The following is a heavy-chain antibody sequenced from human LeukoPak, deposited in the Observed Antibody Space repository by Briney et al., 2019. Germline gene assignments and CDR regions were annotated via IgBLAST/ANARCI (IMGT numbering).Heavy chain of an antibody. V-gene: IGHV1-8*01. CDR1: GDTFTSYD. CDR2: MNPNSGNT. D-gene: IGHD3-10*01. CDR3: ARGRRDSRQFDY. J-gene: IGHJ4*02. Sequence: ASVKVSCKAAGDTFTSYDINWVRQATGQGLEWMGWMNPNSGNTGYAQKFQDRVTMTRNTSISTAYMELSSLRSEDTAVYYCARGRRDSRQFDYWGQGTLVTVSS.